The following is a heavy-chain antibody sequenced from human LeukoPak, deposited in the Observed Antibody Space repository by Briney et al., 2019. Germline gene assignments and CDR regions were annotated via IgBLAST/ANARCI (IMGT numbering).Heavy chain of an antibody. CDR3: ANTQQWLAFDY. CDR1: SGSISSYY. V-gene: IGHV4-59*01. J-gene: IGHJ4*02. CDR2: FYNSGST. D-gene: IGHD6-19*01. Sequence: SETLSLTCSVSSGSISSYYWGWIRQPPGMALEWIGCFYNSGSTNYNPSLKSRATTSVDTSKNQLTLRLSSVTAADTAVYYCANTQQWLAFDYWGQGILVTVSS.